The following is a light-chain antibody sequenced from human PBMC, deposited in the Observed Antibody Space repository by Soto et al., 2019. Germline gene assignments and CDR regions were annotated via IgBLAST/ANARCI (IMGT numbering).Light chain of an antibody. Sequence: QSALTQPASVSGSPGQSITISCTGTSSDVGGYDYVSWYQQNPGKAPKLMIYDVSNRPSGVSNRFSGSKSGNTASLTISGLQAEDEADYYCSSYTSSSTLVVFRGGTKLTVL. V-gene: IGLV2-14*01. CDR2: DVS. CDR3: SSYTSSSTLVV. J-gene: IGLJ2*01. CDR1: SSDVGGYDY.